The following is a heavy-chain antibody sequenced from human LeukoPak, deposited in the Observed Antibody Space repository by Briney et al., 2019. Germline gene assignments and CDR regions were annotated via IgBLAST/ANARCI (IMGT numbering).Heavy chain of an antibody. CDR3: ARHHNYDFNGMDV. V-gene: IGHV5-10-1*01. Sequence: GESLKISWKGSGYSFTNYWISWVRQMPGKSLEWMGRIDPSDSYTNYCPSFQGHVTISADKSISTAYLQWSSLKASDTAMYYCARHHNYDFNGMDVWGQGTTVTVSS. CDR1: GYSFTNYW. J-gene: IGHJ6*02. CDR2: IDPSDSYT. D-gene: IGHD3-3*01.